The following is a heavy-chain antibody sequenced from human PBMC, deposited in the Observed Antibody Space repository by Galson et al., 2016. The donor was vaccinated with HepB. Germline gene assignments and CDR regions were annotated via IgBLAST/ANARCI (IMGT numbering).Heavy chain of an antibody. J-gene: IGHJ4*02. V-gene: IGHV4-61*01. CDR2: ISYSGST. CDR3: ARASSGSDY. Sequence: SETLSLTCTVSGVSVSSDSYYWSWIRQPPGKGLEWIGYISYSGSTNYNPSLKSRVTISIDTSKNQFSLKLSSVTAADTAVYYCARASSGSDYWGQGTLVTVSS. D-gene: IGHD5-12*01. CDR1: GVSVSSDSYY.